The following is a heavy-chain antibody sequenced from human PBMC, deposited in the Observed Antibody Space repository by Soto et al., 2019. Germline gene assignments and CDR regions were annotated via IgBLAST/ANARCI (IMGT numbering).Heavy chain of an antibody. Sequence: EVQLVVSGGGLVQPGGSLRLSCAASRFTFSTYWMTWVRQDPGKGLEWVANIHQDGSEKYYMDSVKGRFTISRDNAKNSVYLQMTSLRAEDTAVYRCAGGNALDVWGQGTTVTVSS. J-gene: IGHJ6*02. CDR2: IHQDGSEK. V-gene: IGHV3-7*01. CDR3: AGGNALDV. CDR1: RFTFSTYW.